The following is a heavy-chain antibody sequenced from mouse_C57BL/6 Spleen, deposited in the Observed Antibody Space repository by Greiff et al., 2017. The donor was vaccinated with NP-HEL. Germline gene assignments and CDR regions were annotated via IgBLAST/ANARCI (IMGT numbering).Heavy chain of an antibody. D-gene: IGHD2-5*01. CDR1: GYAFSSSW. CDR2: IYPGDGDT. J-gene: IGHJ4*01. V-gene: IGHV1-82*01. Sequence: VMLVESGPELVKPGASVKISCKASGYAFSSSWMNWVKQRPGKGLEWIGRIYPGDGDTNYNGKFKGKATLTADKSSSTAYMQLSSLTSEDSAVYFCAREVYYSTPYAMDYWGQGTSVTVSS. CDR3: AREVYYSTPYAMDY.